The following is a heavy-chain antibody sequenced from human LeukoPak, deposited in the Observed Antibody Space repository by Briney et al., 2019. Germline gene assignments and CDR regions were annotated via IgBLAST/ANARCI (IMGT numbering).Heavy chain of an antibody. J-gene: IGHJ4*02. CDR3: AANIIVAGSYFDN. Sequence: SETLSLTCTVSGGSISSGDYYWSWIRQPPGKGLEWIGYIYYSGTTYYNPSLKSRVTISIDTSRDQFSLKLTSVTAADTAIYYCAANIIVAGSYFDNWGQGVLVTVSS. CDR2: IYYSGTT. V-gene: IGHV4-30-4*08. CDR1: GGSISSGDYY. D-gene: IGHD6-19*01.